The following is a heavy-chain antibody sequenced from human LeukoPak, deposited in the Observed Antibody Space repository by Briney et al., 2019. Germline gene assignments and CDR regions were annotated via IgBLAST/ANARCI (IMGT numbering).Heavy chain of an antibody. J-gene: IGHJ4*02. CDR1: GVSISSSNW. CDR2: IYHSGST. V-gene: IGHV4-4*02. CDR3: ARSRGWLQSHPLGY. D-gene: IGHD5-24*01. Sequence: SETLSLTCAVSGVSISSSNWWHWVRQPPGKGLEWIGEIYHSGSTNYNPSLKSRVTISVDKSKNQFSLKLSSVTAADTAVYYCARSRGWLQSHPLGYWGQGTLVAVSS.